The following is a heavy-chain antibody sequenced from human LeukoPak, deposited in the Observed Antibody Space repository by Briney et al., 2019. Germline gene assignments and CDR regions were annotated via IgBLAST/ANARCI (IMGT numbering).Heavy chain of an antibody. D-gene: IGHD4-17*01. J-gene: IGHJ4*02. V-gene: IGHV4-59*01. Sequence: SETPSLTCTVSGGSISGSYWSWIRQLPGKGLEWIAYMYNSGSTNYNPSLKSRFTISIDTSKNQFSLKLSSLTAADTAIYYCARGIESYGDYGYWGQGILVTVSS. CDR3: ARGIESYGDYGY. CDR1: GGSISGSY. CDR2: MYNSGST.